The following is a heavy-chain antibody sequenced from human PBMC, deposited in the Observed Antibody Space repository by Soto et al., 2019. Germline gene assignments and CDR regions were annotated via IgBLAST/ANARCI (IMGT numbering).Heavy chain of an antibody. J-gene: IGHJ6*02. Sequence: SLRLDCAASGFTFSSDAMSWVRQAPGKGLEWVSAISGSGGSTYYADSVKGRFTISRDNSKNTLYLQMNSLRAEDTAVYYCAKAGAAAGYYYFYGMDVLGQGTTVTVSS. D-gene: IGHD6-13*01. CDR1: GFTFSSDA. V-gene: IGHV3-23*01. CDR3: AKAGAAAGYYYFYGMDV. CDR2: ISGSGGST.